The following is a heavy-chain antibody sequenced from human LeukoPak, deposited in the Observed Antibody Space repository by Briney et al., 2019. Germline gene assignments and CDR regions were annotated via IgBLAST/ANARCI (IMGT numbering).Heavy chain of an antibody. V-gene: IGHV3-33*01. Sequence: GGSLRLSCAASGFTFSTYVMHWVRQAPGKGLDWVALIWDDGNNKYYADSVKGRFTISRDNSKNTLYLQMNSLRAEDTAVYYCARDNGEWRLNWFDHWGQGTVVTVSS. CDR3: ARDNGEWRLNWFDH. CDR2: IWDDGNNK. J-gene: IGHJ5*02. CDR1: GFTFSTYV. D-gene: IGHD2-8*01.